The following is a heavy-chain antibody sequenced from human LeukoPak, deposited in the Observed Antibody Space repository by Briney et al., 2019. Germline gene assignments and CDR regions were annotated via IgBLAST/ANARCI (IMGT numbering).Heavy chain of an antibody. D-gene: IGHD6-13*01. CDR1: GFTFSDYY. Sequence: PGGSLRLSCAASGFTFSDYYMSWIRQAPGKGLEWISYISSSGDTIFYADSVKGRFTISRDNAKNSLYLQMNSLRADDTAVYYCAKVEWGTAAGGLDYWGQGTLVTVSS. CDR2: ISSSGDTI. V-gene: IGHV3-11*04. J-gene: IGHJ4*02. CDR3: AKVEWGTAAGGLDY.